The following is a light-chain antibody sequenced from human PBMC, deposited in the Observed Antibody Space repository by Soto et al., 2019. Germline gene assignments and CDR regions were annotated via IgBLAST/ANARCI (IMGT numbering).Light chain of an antibody. Sequence: QSVLTQPASGSGSHGQSITISCTGTSSDVGGFNYVSWYQQYPGKAPKLMIYHVSNRPSGVSNRFSGSKSGNTASLTISGLQAEDEAEYYCSSYTSSSTYVFGTGTKVTVL. V-gene: IGLV2-14*01. CDR1: SSDVGGFNY. CDR2: HVS. J-gene: IGLJ1*01. CDR3: SSYTSSSTYV.